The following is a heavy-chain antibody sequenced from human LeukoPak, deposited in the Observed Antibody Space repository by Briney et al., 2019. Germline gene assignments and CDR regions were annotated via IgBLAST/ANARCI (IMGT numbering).Heavy chain of an antibody. CDR1: GGSISSYY. J-gene: IGHJ4*02. CDR2: INYSETT. CDR3: ARHREGNDY. V-gene: IGHV4-59*08. Sequence: PSETLSLTCTVSGGSISSYYWSWIRQPPGKGLEWIGYINYSETTNYNPSLKSRVTISVDTSKNQFSLKLSSVTAADTAVYYCARHREGNDYWGQGTLVTVSS.